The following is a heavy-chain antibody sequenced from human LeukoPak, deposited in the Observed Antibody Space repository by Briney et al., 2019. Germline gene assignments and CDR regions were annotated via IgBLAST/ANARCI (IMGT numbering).Heavy chain of an antibody. CDR1: GGTFSSYA. Sequence: ASVKVSCKASGGTFSSYAISWVRQAPGQGLEWMGRIIPIFGIANYAQKFQGRVTITADKSTSTAYMELSSLRSEDTAVYYCARDLRSGIDVWGQGTTVTVSS. CDR2: IIPIFGIA. CDR3: ARDLRSGIDV. J-gene: IGHJ6*02. V-gene: IGHV1-69*04.